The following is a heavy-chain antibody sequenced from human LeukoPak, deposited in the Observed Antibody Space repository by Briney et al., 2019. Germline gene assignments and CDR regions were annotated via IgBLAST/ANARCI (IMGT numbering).Heavy chain of an antibody. CDR3: AGAYDFWSGYYTGTESNYFDY. V-gene: IGHV4-59*08. CDR2: IYYSGST. CDR1: GGSISSYY. Sequence: SETLSLTCTVSGGSISSYYWSWIRQPPGKGLEWIGYIYYSGSTNYNPSLKSRVTISVDTSENQFSLKLSSVTAADTAVYYCAGAYDFWSGYYTGTESNYFDYWGQGTLVTVSS. D-gene: IGHD3-3*01. J-gene: IGHJ4*02.